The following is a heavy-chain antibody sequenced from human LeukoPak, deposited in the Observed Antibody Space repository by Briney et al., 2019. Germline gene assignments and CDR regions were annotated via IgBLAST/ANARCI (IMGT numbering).Heavy chain of an antibody. Sequence: SGTPSLTCAVSGGSISSSNWWSWVRQPPGKGLEWIGEIYHSGSTNYNPSLKSRVTISVDKSKNQFSLKLSSVTAADTAVYYCARDTSSWSTGTFDYWGQGTLVTVSS. CDR3: ARDTSSWSTGTFDY. J-gene: IGHJ4*02. CDR1: GGSISSSNW. D-gene: IGHD6-13*01. CDR2: IYHSGST. V-gene: IGHV4-4*02.